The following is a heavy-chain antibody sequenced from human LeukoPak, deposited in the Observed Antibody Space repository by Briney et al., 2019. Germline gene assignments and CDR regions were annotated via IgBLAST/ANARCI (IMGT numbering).Heavy chain of an antibody. Sequence: SVKVSCKTSGGTFSSYAISWVRQAPGQGLEWMGRIILFVSIANYAQKYQGRVTITADKSTSTAYMELSSLRSEDTAVYYCARDMQNYSSTWYPGSWFDPWGQGTLVTVSS. D-gene: IGHD6-13*01. V-gene: IGHV1-69*04. CDR1: GGTFSSYA. J-gene: IGHJ5*02. CDR3: ARDMQNYSSTWYPGSWFDP. CDR2: IILFVSIA.